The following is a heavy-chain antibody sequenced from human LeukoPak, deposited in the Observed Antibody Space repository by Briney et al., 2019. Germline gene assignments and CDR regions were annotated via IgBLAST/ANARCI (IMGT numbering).Heavy chain of an antibody. D-gene: IGHD6-13*01. CDR3: ARDLRGSWFFDY. CDR1: GHIFTVDS. V-gene: IGHV1-2*02. Sequence: ASVKVSCTASGHIFTVDSIHWVRQAPGQGLEWMGWINPNSGGTNYAQKFQGRVTMTRDTSISTAYMELSRLRSDDAAVYYCARDLRGSWFFDYWGQGTLVTVSS. CDR2: INPNSGGT. J-gene: IGHJ4*02.